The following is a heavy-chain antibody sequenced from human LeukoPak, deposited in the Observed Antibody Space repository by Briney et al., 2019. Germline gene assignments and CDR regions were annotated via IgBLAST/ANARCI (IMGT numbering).Heavy chain of an antibody. Sequence: GASVKVSCKASGNTFPSHFMNWVRQAPGQGLEWMGRIIPILGIANYAQKFQGRVTITADKSTSTAYMELSSLRSEDTAVYYCARAFGAYDSSGYYSDYWGQGTLVTVSS. D-gene: IGHD3-22*01. V-gene: IGHV1-69*04. CDR1: GNTFPSHF. CDR2: IIPILGIA. CDR3: ARAFGAYDSSGYYSDY. J-gene: IGHJ4*02.